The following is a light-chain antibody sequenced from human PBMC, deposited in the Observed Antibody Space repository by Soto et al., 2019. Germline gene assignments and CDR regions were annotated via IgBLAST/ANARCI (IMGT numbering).Light chain of an antibody. V-gene: IGKV1-39*01. Sequence: DIQMTQSPSSLSASVGDRVTITCRASQSINNFVNWFQQKPGKAPNLLIYAASILQSGVPSRFSGSGSGTDFTLTISSLQPEDFATYYRQQSYTAPATFGQGTNVDIK. CDR2: AAS. J-gene: IGKJ1*01. CDR3: QQSYTAPAT. CDR1: QSINNF.